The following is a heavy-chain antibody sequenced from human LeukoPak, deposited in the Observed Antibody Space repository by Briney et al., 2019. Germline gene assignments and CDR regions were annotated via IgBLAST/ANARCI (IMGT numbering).Heavy chain of an antibody. J-gene: IGHJ4*02. D-gene: IGHD7-27*01. V-gene: IGHV3-23*01. CDR3: AKDSRIWGRRPYYFDY. Sequence: GGSLRLSCAASGFTFSSYAIGWVRQAPGKGLEWVSVISGSGASKFYSDSVKGRFTISRDTSKNTLYLQMNSLKVEDTAVYYCAKDSRIWGRRPYYFDYWGQGTLVTVSS. CDR1: GFTFSSYA. CDR2: ISGSGASK.